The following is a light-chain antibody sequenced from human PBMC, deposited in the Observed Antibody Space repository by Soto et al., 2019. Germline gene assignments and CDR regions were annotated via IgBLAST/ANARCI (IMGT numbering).Light chain of an antibody. V-gene: IGLV2-11*01. J-gene: IGLJ1*01. Sequence: QSALTQPRSVSGSXXXSXTXSCTGTSSDVGGYNYVSWYQQHPGKAPKLMIYDVSKRPSGVPDRFSGSKSGNTASLTISGLQAEDEADYFCCSYAGSYTFIFGTGTKLTVL. CDR2: DVS. CDR1: SSDVGGYNY. CDR3: CSYAGSYTFI.